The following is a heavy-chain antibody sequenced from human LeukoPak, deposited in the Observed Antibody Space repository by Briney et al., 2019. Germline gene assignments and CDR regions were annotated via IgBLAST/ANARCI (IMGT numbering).Heavy chain of an antibody. CDR1: GGTFSSYA. D-gene: IGHD3-16*01. CDR3: ASLITIGDYMDV. Sequence: SVKVSCKASGGTFSSYAISWVRQAPGQGLEWMGGIIPIFGTANYAQKFQGRVTVTADESTSTAYMELSSLRSEDTAVYYCASLITIGDYMDVWGKGTTVTVSS. J-gene: IGHJ6*03. CDR2: IIPIFGTA. V-gene: IGHV1-69*01.